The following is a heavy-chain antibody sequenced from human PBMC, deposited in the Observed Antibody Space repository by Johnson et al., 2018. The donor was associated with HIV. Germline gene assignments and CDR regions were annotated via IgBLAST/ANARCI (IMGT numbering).Heavy chain of an antibody. J-gene: IGHJ3*02. D-gene: IGHD3-16*01. CDR1: GFTVTSDY. Sequence: VQLVESGGGLVQPGGSLRLSCAASGFTVTSDYMSWVRQAPGKGLEWVSIIYSGGSTYYADSVKGRFTISRDNAKNSLHLQMNSLRAEDTAVYYCARGGWGDAFDIWGQGTMVTVSS. V-gene: IGHV3-66*01. CDR2: IYSGGST. CDR3: ARGGWGDAFDI.